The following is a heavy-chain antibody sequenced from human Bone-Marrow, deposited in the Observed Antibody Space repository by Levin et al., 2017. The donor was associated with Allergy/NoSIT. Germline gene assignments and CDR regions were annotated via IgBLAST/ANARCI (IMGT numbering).Heavy chain of an antibody. CDR1: GYTFSNYG. D-gene: IGHD5-24*01. V-gene: IGHV1-18*01. Sequence: GESLKISCKASGYTFSNYGVSWVRQAPGQGLEWMGWISTYNGHTNYAQKFRGRVTLTTDTSTNTVYMELRSLRSDDTAVYYCARDRKADMSTPDVSWFDPWGQGTLVTVSS. CDR3: ARDRKADMSTPDVSWFDP. J-gene: IGHJ5*02. CDR2: ISTYNGHT.